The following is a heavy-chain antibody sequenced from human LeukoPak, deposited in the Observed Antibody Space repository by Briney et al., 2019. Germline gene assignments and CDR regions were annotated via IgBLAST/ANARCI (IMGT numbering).Heavy chain of an antibody. CDR1: GGSISSYY. Sequence: SETLSLTCTVSGGSISSYYWSWIRQPPGKGLEWIGYIYYSGSTNYNPSLKSRVTISVDTSKNQFSLKLSSVTAADTAVYYCARTDSSGYSPNWYFDLWGRGTLVTVSS. CDR3: ARTDSSGYSPNWYFDL. CDR2: IYYSGST. J-gene: IGHJ2*01. V-gene: IGHV4-59*01. D-gene: IGHD3-22*01.